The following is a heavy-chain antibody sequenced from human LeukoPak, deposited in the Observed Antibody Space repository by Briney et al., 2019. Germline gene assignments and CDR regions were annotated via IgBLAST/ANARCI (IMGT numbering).Heavy chain of an antibody. V-gene: IGHV3-23*01. CDR2: ISGNGGDT. CDR1: GFTFGSYA. J-gene: IGHJ3*02. Sequence: GGSLRLSCAASGFTFGSYAMNWVRQAPGKGLEWVSVISGNGGDTNHADSVKGRFTISRENSKNTVYLQMNSLRPEDTAVYYCYQLGTFDIWGQGTMVTVSS. CDR3: YQLGTFDI. D-gene: IGHD2-2*01.